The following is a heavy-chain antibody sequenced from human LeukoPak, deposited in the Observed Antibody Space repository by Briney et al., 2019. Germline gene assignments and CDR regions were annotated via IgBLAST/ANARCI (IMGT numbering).Heavy chain of an antibody. V-gene: IGHV4-34*01. J-gene: IGHJ3*02. CDR3: ARGHYSGYVRGRERGAFDI. CDR1: GGSFSGYY. CDR2: INHSGST. Sequence: SETLSLNCAVYGGSFSGYYWSWIRQPPGKGLEWIGEINHSGSTNYNPSLKSRVTISVDTSKNQFSLKLSSVTAADTAVYYCARGHYSGYVRGRERGAFDIWGQGTMVTVSS. D-gene: IGHD5-12*01.